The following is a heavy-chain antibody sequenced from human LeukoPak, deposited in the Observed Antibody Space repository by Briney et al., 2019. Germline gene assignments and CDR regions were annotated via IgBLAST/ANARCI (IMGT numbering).Heavy chain of an antibody. Sequence: SETLSLTCTVSGGSISSYYWSWIRQPAGKGLEWIGYIYYSGSTNYNPSLKSRVTISVDTSKNQFSLKLSSVTAADTAVYYCARTPTLTGSKINYFDYWGQGTLVTVSS. CDR3: ARTPTLTGSKINYFDY. J-gene: IGHJ4*02. V-gene: IGHV4-59*01. D-gene: IGHD3-9*01. CDR2: IYYSGST. CDR1: GGSISSYY.